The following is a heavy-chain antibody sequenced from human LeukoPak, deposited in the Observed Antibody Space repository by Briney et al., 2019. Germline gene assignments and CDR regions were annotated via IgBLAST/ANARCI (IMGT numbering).Heavy chain of an antibody. Sequence: GGSLRLSCAASGFTISSYGMHWVRQAPGKGLEWVAVISYDGSNKYYADSVKGRFTISRDNSKNTLYLQMNSLRAEDTAVYYCAKDSGQWLVNGMDVWGQGTTVTVSS. D-gene: IGHD6-19*01. CDR1: GFTISSYG. V-gene: IGHV3-30*18. CDR2: ISYDGSNK. CDR3: AKDSGQWLVNGMDV. J-gene: IGHJ6*02.